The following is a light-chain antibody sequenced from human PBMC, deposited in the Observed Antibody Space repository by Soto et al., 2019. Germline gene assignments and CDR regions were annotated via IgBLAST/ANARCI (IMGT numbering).Light chain of an antibody. CDR2: RNY. V-gene: IGLV1-47*01. CDR1: SSNIGSNH. Sequence: QSVLTQPPSASGTPGQGVTISCSGSSSNIGSNHVYWYQQLPGTAPQLLIYRNYERPSGVPGRFSGSTSGTSASLAIGGLRSEDEADYYCAAWDDSLSGVVFGGGTQLTVL. CDR3: AAWDDSLSGVV. J-gene: IGLJ2*01.